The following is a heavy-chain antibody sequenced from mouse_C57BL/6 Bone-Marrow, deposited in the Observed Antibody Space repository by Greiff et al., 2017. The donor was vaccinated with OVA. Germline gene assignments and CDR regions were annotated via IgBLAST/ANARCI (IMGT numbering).Heavy chain of an antibody. CDR1: GYAFTNYL. V-gene: IGHV1-54*01. CDR2: INPGSGGT. Sequence: VQLQQSGAELVRPGTSVKVSCKASGYAFTNYLIEWVKQRPGQGLEWIGVINPGSGGTNYNEKFKGKATLTADKSSSTAYMQLSSLKSEDSAVYFCARSWDYFDYWGQGTTLTVSS. D-gene: IGHD4-1*01. CDR3: ARSWDYFDY. J-gene: IGHJ2*01.